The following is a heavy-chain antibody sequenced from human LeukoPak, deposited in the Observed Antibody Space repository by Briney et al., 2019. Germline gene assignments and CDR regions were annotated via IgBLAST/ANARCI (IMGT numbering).Heavy chain of an antibody. V-gene: IGHV3-23*01. CDR1: GFTFSSYA. CDR3: AKVDGSYYYYYYGMDV. J-gene: IGHJ6*02. CDR2: ISGSGGST. D-gene: IGHD1-26*01. Sequence: PGGSLRLSCAASGFTFSSYAMSWVRQAPGKGLEWVSAISGSGGSTYYADSVKGRFTISRDNSKNTLYLQMNSLRAKDTAVYYCAKVDGSYYYYYYGMDVWGQGTTVTVSS.